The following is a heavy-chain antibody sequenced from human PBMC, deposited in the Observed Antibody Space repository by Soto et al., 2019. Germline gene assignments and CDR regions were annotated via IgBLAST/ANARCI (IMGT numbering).Heavy chain of an antibody. CDR3: ATTNLYSGSYVDY. Sequence: LSETLSLTCTVSGGSISSYYWSWIRQPPGKGLEWIGYIYYSGSTNYNPSLKSRVTISVDTSKNQFSLKLSSVTAADTAVYYCATTNLYSGSYVDYWGQGTLVTVSS. CDR1: GGSISSYY. J-gene: IGHJ4*02. V-gene: IGHV4-59*08. D-gene: IGHD1-26*01. CDR2: IYYSGST.